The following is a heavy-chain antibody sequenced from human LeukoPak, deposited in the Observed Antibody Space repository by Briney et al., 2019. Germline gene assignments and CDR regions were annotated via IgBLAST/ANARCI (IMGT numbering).Heavy chain of an antibody. CDR1: GGSISSGSYC. CDR3: ARDTYYYDSSGYALFDY. D-gene: IGHD3-22*01. Sequence: KPSQTLSLTCTVSGGSISSGSYCWSWIRQPAGKGLEWIGRIYTSGSTNYNPSLKSRVTISVDTSKNQFSLKLSSVTAADTAVYYCARDTYYYDSSGYALFDYWGQGTLVTVSS. CDR2: IYTSGST. V-gene: IGHV4-61*02. J-gene: IGHJ4*02.